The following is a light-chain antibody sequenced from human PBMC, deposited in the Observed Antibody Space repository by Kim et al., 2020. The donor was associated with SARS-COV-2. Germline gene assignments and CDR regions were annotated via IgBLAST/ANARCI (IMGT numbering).Light chain of an antibody. V-gene: IGKV4-1*01. CDR3: QQYDSTPRT. J-gene: IGKJ1*01. Sequence: DIVMTQSPDSLAVSLGERATINCKSSQSVLFSSKNKNYLAWHQQKPGQPPKLLIYWASTRESGVPDRFSGSGSGTNFTLTISSLQAEDVAVYYCQQYDSTPRTFGQGTKVDIK. CDR2: WAS. CDR1: QSVLFSSKNKNY.